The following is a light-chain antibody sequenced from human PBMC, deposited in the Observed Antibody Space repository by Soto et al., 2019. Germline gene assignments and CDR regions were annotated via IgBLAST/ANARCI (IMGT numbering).Light chain of an antibody. CDR1: QSVGSSH. V-gene: IGKV3-20*01. Sequence: DIVLTQSPGTLSLSPGERATLSCRASQSVGSSHLAWYQQKPGQAPRLVIYGASNRATGIPDRFSGSGSGTDFTLTISRLEPEDFAVYYCQQYDSSPLYTFGQGTQLEIK. J-gene: IGKJ2*01. CDR3: QQYDSSPLYT. CDR2: GAS.